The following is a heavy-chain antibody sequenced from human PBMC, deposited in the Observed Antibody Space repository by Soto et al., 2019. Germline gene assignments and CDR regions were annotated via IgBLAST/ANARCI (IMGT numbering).Heavy chain of an antibody. CDR2: IYPGDSDT. CDR3: ARDGYYYDSSGYPGSYYYYGMDV. CDR1: GYSFTSYW. V-gene: IGHV5-51*01. J-gene: IGHJ6*02. Sequence: GESLKISCKGSGYSFTSYWIGWVRQMPGKGLEWMGIIYPGDSDTRYSPSFQGQVTISADTSISTAYLQWSSLKASDTAMYYCARDGYYYDSSGYPGSYYYYGMDVWGQGTTVTVSS. D-gene: IGHD3-22*01.